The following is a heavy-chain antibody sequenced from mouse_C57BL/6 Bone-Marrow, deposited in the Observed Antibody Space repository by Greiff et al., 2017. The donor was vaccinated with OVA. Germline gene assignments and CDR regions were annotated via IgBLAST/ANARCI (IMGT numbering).Heavy chain of an antibody. V-gene: IGHV5-9*01. J-gene: IGHJ2*01. CDR2: ISGGGGNT. D-gene: IGHD3-2*02. CDR3: ARREAQATSYYFDY. Sequence: DVKLVESGGGLVKPGGSLKLSCAASGFTFSSYTMSWVRQTPEKRLEWVATISGGGGNTYYPDSVKGRFTISRDNAKNTLYLQMSSLRSEDTALYYCARREAQATSYYFDYWGQGTTLTVSS. CDR1: GFTFSSYT.